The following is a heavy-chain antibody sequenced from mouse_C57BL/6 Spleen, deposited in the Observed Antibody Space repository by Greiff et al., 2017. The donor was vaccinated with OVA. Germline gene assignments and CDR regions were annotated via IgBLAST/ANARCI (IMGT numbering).Heavy chain of an antibody. CDR2: INPNYGTT. J-gene: IGHJ2*01. V-gene: IGHV1-39*01. CDR1: GYSFTDYN. Sequence: EVQLQQSGPELVKPGASVKISCKASGYSFTDYNMNWVKQSTGKSLEWIGVINPNYGTTSYNQKFKGKATLTVDQSSSTAYMQLNSLTSEDSAVYYCAREAHYYGSSYGTYYFDYWGQGTTLTVSS. CDR3: AREAHYYGSSYGTYYFDY. D-gene: IGHD1-1*01.